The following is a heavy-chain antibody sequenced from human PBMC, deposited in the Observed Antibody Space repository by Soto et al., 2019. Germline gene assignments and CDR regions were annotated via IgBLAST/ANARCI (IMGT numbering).Heavy chain of an antibody. V-gene: IGHV3-33*01. CDR2: IWYDGSNK. D-gene: IGHD5-12*01. Sequence: GGSLRLSCAASGFTFSSYGMHWVRQAPGKGLEWVAVIWYDGSNKYYADSVKGRFTISRDNSKKTLYLQMNSLRAEDTAVYYCARDSGYSGFPVGVHDAFDIWGQGTMVTVSS. J-gene: IGHJ3*02. CDR3: ARDSGYSGFPVGVHDAFDI. CDR1: GFTFSSYG.